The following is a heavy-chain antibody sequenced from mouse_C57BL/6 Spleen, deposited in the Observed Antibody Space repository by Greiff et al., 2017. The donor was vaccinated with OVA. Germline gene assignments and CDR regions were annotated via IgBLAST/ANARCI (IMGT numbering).Heavy chain of an antibody. J-gene: IGHJ3*01. V-gene: IGHV14-4*01. D-gene: IGHD1-1*01. CDR3: TSHYYGSTCFAY. Sequence: VQLQQSGAELVRPGASVKLSCTASGFNIKDDYMHWVKQRPEQGLEWIGWIDPENGDTEYASKFQGKATITADTSSNTAYLQLSSLTSEDTAVSYCTSHYYGSTCFAYWGQGTLVTVSA. CDR1: GFNIKDDY. CDR2: IDPENGDT.